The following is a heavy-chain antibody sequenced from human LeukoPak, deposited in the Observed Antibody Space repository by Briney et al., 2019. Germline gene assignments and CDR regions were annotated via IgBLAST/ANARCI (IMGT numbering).Heavy chain of an antibody. V-gene: IGHV3-23*01. J-gene: IGHJ4*02. CDR1: GFPFSNYA. D-gene: IGHD3-22*01. Sequence: GGSLRLSCAASGFPFSNYAMTWVRQAPGKGLERVSGISDSGDRTYYADSVKGRFTISGDNSKNMLYLQMNSLRVEDTAPYYCAKGLGTSGYHDYWGQGTLATVSS. CDR3: AKGLGTSGYHDY. CDR2: ISDSGDRT.